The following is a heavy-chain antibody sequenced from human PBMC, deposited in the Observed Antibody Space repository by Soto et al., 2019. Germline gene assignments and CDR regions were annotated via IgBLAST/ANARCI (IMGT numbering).Heavy chain of an antibody. J-gene: IGHJ4*02. CDR1: GFTFSSSW. Sequence: PXGSLRLSCAASGFTFSSSWMHWVRQAPGKGLVWASRINSDGSSTNYADSVKGRFTISRDNAKNTLYLQMNSLRAEDTAVYYCAKSSGYYSSDGFDYWGQGTLVTVSS. V-gene: IGHV3-74*01. D-gene: IGHD3-3*01. CDR2: INSDGSST. CDR3: AKSSGYYSSDGFDY.